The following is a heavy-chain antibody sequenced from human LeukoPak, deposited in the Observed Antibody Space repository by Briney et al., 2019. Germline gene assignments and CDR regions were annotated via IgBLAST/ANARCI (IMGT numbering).Heavy chain of an antibody. Sequence: GGSLRLSCAASGFTFDDYDMSWVRQAPGKGLEWVSGINRHGGTIAYADSVKGRFTISRDNAKNSLYLQMNSLRAEDTALYYCAREVGIPAAPDSWGQGTLVTVSS. J-gene: IGHJ5*02. CDR3: AREVGIPAAPDS. V-gene: IGHV3-20*04. CDR1: GFTFDDYD. D-gene: IGHD2-2*01. CDR2: INRHGGTI.